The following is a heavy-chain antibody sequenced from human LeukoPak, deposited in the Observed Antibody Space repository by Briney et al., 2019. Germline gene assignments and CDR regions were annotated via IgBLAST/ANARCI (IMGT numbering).Heavy chain of an antibody. Sequence: GGSLRLSCAASGFTFSSYSMNWVRQAPGKGLEWVSSISSSSSYIYYADSVKGRFTISRDNAKNSLYLQMNCLRAEDTAVYYCAIYHAGTNLMRHHYHYYMDVWGKGTTVTVSS. D-gene: IGHD1-1*01. J-gene: IGHJ6*03. CDR1: GFTFSSYS. CDR2: ISSSSSYI. CDR3: AIYHAGTNLMRHHYHYYMDV. V-gene: IGHV3-21*01.